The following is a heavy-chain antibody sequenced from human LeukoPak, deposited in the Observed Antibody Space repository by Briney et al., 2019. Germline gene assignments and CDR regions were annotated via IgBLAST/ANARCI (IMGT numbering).Heavy chain of an antibody. D-gene: IGHD3-10*01. Sequence: GRSLRLSCAASGFTFSSYAMHWVRQAPGKGLEWVAVISYDGSNKYYADSVKGRFTISRDNSKNTLYLQMNSLRAEDTAVYYCAKGARYGSGRKIGVYFDYWGQGTLVTVSS. CDR3: AKGARYGSGRKIGVYFDY. V-gene: IGHV3-30*04. CDR1: GFTFSSYA. J-gene: IGHJ4*02. CDR2: ISYDGSNK.